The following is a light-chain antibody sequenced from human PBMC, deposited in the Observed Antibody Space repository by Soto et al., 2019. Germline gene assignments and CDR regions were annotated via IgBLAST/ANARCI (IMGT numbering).Light chain of an antibody. CDR2: GAS. Sequence: EIVMTQSPATLSVSPGERATLSCRASQTISSNLAWYQQKPGQAPRLLIHGASTRATGVPARFSGSGSGTEFTRTISSLQSEGLAVYYCQQYHNWPPQYTFGQGTKLQIK. V-gene: IGKV3-15*01. CDR3: QQYHNWPPQYT. CDR1: QTISSN. J-gene: IGKJ2*01.